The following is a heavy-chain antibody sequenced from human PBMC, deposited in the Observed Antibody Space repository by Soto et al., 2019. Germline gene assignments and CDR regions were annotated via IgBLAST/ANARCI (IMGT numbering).Heavy chain of an antibody. Sequence: ASVKVSCKASGYTFTSYYMHWVRQAPGQGLEWMGIINPSGGSTSYAQKFQGRVTMTRDTSTSTVYMELSSLRSEDTAVYYCARVLAVAGTGYYYYGMDVWGQGTTVTVSS. CDR2: INPSGGST. V-gene: IGHV1-46*01. D-gene: IGHD6-19*01. J-gene: IGHJ6*02. CDR3: ARVLAVAGTGYYYYGMDV. CDR1: GYTFTSYY.